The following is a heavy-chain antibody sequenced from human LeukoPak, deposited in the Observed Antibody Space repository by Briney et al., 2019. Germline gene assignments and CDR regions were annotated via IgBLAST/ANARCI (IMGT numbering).Heavy chain of an antibody. J-gene: IGHJ5*02. Sequence: SETLSLTCTVSGGSISSYYWRWIRQPPGKGLEWIGRIYYSGSTNYNPSLKSRVTISVDTSKNQFSLKLSSVTAADTAVYYCARDKGCSGGSCYSNWFDPWGQGTLVTVPS. CDR1: GGSISSYY. CDR3: ARDKGCSGGSCYSNWFDP. D-gene: IGHD2-15*01. CDR2: IYYSGST. V-gene: IGHV4-59*12.